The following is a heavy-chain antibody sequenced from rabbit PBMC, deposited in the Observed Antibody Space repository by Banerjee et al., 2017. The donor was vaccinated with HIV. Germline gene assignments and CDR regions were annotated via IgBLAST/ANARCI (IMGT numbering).Heavy chain of an antibody. CDR1: GFSFSSSYW. J-gene: IGHJ3*01. CDR2: IYAGSSGST. D-gene: IGHD6-1*01. Sequence: QEQLEESGGDLVKPEGSLTLTCTASGFSFSSSYWICWVRQAPGKGLEWIACIYAGSSGSTYYASWVKSRFTISKTSSTTVTLQMTSLTAADTATYFCARGGTVTGDAFATWGQGTLVTVS. CDR3: ARGGTVTGDAFAT. V-gene: IGHV1S45*01.